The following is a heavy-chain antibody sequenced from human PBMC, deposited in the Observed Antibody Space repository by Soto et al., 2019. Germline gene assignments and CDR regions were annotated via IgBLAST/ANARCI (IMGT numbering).Heavy chain of an antibody. D-gene: IGHD6-6*01. CDR1: GFTVSSNY. Sequence: GGSLRLSCAASGFTVSSNYMSWVRQAPWKGLEWVSVIYSGGSTYYADSVKGRFTISRDNSKNTLYLQMNSLRAEDTAVYYCARRIAARWYYYYGMDVWGQGTTVTGSS. CDR2: IYSGGST. V-gene: IGHV3-66*04. CDR3: ARRIAARWYYYYGMDV. J-gene: IGHJ6*02.